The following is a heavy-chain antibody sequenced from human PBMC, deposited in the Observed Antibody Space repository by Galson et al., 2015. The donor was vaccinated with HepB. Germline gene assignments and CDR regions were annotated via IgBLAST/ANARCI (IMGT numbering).Heavy chain of an antibody. J-gene: IGHJ5*02. CDR3: ARDRGYYGSSGHYAGGWFDP. Sequence: SLRLSCAASGFNFSTYGMHWVRQAPGKGLVWVSRINGDGSNTNYADSVKGRVTVSRDNAKSTLYLQMNSLTAEDTVVYYCARDRGYYGSSGHYAGGWFDPWGQGTLVTVSS. CDR2: INGDGSNT. D-gene: IGHD3-22*01. CDR1: GFNFSTYG. V-gene: IGHV3-74*01.